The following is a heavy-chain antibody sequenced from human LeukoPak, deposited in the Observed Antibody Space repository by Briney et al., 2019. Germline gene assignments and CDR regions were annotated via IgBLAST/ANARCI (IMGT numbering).Heavy chain of an antibody. Sequence: GASVKVSCSASGYTFTGYYMHWVREAPGQGLEWMGWINPNSGGTNYAQKFQGRVTMTRDTSISTAYIVLSRLRSDDTAVYYCARGSIAAALSVGLDYWGQGTLVTVAS. J-gene: IGHJ4*02. D-gene: IGHD6-13*01. CDR3: ARGSIAAALSVGLDY. V-gene: IGHV1-2*02. CDR2: INPNSGGT. CDR1: GYTFTGYY.